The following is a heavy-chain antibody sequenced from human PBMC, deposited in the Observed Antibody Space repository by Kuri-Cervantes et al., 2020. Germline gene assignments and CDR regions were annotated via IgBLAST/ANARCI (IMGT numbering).Heavy chain of an antibody. V-gene: IGHV4-39*01. CDR2: IYYSGST. CDR1: GGSISSSSYY. D-gene: IGHD3-3*01. J-gene: IGHJ5*02. CDR3: ARHQQYDFWSGQIHWFDP. Sequence: SETLSLTCTVSGGSISSSSYYWGWIRQPPGKGLEWIGSIYYSGSTYYNPSLKSRVTISVDTSKNQFSLKLSSVTAADTAAYYCARHQQYDFWSGQIHWFDPWGQGTLVTVSS.